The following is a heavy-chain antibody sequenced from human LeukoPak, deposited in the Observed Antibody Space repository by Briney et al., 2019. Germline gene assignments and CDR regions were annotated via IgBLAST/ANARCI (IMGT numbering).Heavy chain of an antibody. D-gene: IGHD4-17*01. Sequence: ASVKVSCKASGYPFTTYYIHWVRQAPGQGLEWMGCINPKNGDSKYAQKFQGRVTMTRATSIATAYMEVSRLISDDTAVYFCARAGYDYGDSSDFWGQGTLVTVSS. CDR3: ARAGYDYGDSSDF. V-gene: IGHV1-2*02. CDR2: INPKNGDS. CDR1: GYPFTTYY. J-gene: IGHJ4*02.